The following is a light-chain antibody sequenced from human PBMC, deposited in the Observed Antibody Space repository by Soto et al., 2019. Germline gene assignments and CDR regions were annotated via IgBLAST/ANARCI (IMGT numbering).Light chain of an antibody. V-gene: IGKV1-5*01. J-gene: IGKJ1*01. CDR1: QSISSW. Sequence: DIEMTQCPSTLSPSVGDRVSITCRASQSISSWLAWYQQKPGKAPKLLIYDASSLESGVPSRFSGSGSGTEFTLTISSLQPDDFATYYCQQYNSYSTFGQGTKVDIK. CDR2: DAS. CDR3: QQYNSYST.